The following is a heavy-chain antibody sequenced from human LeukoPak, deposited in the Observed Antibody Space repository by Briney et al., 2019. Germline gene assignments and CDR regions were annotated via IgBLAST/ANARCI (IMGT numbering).Heavy chain of an antibody. Sequence: GGSLRLSCAASGFTFSSYWMSWVRQAPGKGLEWVGRIKSTTDGGTTDYAAPVKGRFTISRDDSKNTLYLQMNSLKTEDTAVYYCTTSVLRYFDWLHNWFDPRGQGILVTVSS. CDR3: TTSVLRYFDWLHNWFDP. CDR2: IKSTTDGGTT. J-gene: IGHJ5*02. D-gene: IGHD3-9*01. V-gene: IGHV3-15*01. CDR1: GFTFSSYW.